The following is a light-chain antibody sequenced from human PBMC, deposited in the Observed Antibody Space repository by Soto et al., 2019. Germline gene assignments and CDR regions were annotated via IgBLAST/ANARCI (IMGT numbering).Light chain of an antibody. J-gene: IGKJ4*01. Sequence: DIQMTQSPSTLSASVGDRVTITCRASQSISSWLAWYQQKPGKAPNLLIYDASTLESGVPSRFSGSGSGTEFTLTISSLQPDDFATYYCQQYNNYLFTFGGGTNVEI. CDR3: QQYNNYLFT. CDR2: DAS. CDR1: QSISSW. V-gene: IGKV1-5*01.